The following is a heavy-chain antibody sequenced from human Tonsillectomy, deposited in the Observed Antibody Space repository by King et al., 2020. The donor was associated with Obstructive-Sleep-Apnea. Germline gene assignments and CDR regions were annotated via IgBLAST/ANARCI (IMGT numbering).Heavy chain of an antibody. V-gene: IGHV1-2*02. CDR1: GYTFTGYY. CDR3: AAPASYDILTGYYDKPH. Sequence: VQLVESGAEVKKPGASVKVSCKASGYTFTGYYIHWVRQAPGQGLEWMGWINPNSGGTNFAQKFQGRVTMTRDTSTSTTYMELSRLRSDDTAVYYCAAPASYDILTGYYDKPHWGQGTLVTVSS. D-gene: IGHD3-9*01. CDR2: INPNSGGT. J-gene: IGHJ4*02.